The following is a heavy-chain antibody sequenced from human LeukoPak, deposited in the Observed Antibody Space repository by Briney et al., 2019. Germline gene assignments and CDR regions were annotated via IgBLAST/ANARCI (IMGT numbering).Heavy chain of an antibody. CDR3: ARDPADYYGSGSDVRFPTEYNWFDP. V-gene: IGHV3-66*01. D-gene: IGHD3-10*01. Sequence: GGSLRLSCAASGFTVSSNYMSWVRQAPGKGLEWVSVIYSGGSTYYADSVKGRFTISRDNSKDTLYLQMNSLRAEDTAVYYCARDPADYYGSGSDVRFPTEYNWFDPWGQGTLVTVSS. CDR1: GFTVSSNY. CDR2: IYSGGST. J-gene: IGHJ5*02.